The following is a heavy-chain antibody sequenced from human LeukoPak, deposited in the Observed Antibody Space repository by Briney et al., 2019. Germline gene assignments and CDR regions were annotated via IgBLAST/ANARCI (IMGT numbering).Heavy chain of an antibody. CDR2: INPSGGST. D-gene: IGHD3-22*01. J-gene: IGHJ3*02. V-gene: IGHV1-46*01. Sequence: ASVKVSCKASGYTFTSYYMHWVRQAPGQGLEGMGIINPSGGSTSYAQKFQGRVTMTRDTSTSTVYMELSSLRSEDTAVYYCARSSGYYYFRGAFDIWGQGTMVTVSS. CDR3: ARSSGYYYFRGAFDI. CDR1: GYTFTSYY.